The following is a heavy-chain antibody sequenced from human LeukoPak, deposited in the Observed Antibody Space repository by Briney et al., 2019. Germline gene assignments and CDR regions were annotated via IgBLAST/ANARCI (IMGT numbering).Heavy chain of an antibody. CDR1: GFTFSDYY. J-gene: IGHJ4*02. V-gene: IGHV3-11*06. D-gene: IGHD6-19*01. CDR3: ARDRSVDGTV. CDR2: ISSSSSYT. Sequence: PGGSLRLSCAASGFTFSDYYMSWIRQAPGKGLEWVSYISSSSSYTNYAVSVKGRFTISRDNAKNSLYLQMDSLRAEDTAVYYCARDRSVDGTVWGQGTRVTVSS.